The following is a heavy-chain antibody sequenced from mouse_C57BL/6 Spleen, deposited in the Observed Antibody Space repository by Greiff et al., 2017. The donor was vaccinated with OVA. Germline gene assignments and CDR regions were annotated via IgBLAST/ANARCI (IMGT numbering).Heavy chain of an antibody. CDR3: ARGVLSWFAY. CDR2: IYPSDSET. V-gene: IGHV1-61*01. D-gene: IGHD2-14*01. CDR1: GYTFTSYW. J-gene: IGHJ3*01. Sequence: LQPGAELVRPGSSVKLSCKASGYTFTSYWMDWVKQRPGQGLEWIGNIYPSDSETHYNQKFKDKATLTVDKSSSTAYMQLSSLTSEDSAVYYCARGVLSWFAYWGQGTLVTVSA.